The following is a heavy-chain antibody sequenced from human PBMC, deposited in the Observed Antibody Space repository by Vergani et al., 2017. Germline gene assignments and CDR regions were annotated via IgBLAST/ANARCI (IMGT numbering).Heavy chain of an antibody. D-gene: IGHD6-13*01. CDR1: GFTFSSYW. J-gene: IGHJ4*02. CDR2: IKQDGSEK. CDR3: ARDGGIAAAGNDY. Sequence: EVQLVESGGGLVQPGGSLRLSCAASGFTFSSYWMSWVRQAPGKGLEWVANIKQDGSEKYYVDSVKGRFTISRDNAKNSLYLQMNSLRAEDTGVYYGARDGGIAAAGNDYWGQGTLVTVSS. V-gene: IGHV3-7*03.